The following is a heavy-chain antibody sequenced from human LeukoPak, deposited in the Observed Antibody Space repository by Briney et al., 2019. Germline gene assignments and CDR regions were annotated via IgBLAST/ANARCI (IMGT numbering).Heavy chain of an antibody. D-gene: IGHD3-10*01. CDR1: GYTFTSYA. J-gene: IGHJ4*02. V-gene: IGHV1-3*03. CDR3: ARGLGVLWFGDSPLGY. Sequence: GASVKVSCKASGYTFTSYAMHWVRQAPGQRLEWMGWINAGNGNTKYSREFQGRVTITRDTSASIAYMELSSLRSEDTAVYYCARGLGVLWFGDSPLGYWGQGTLVTVSS. CDR2: INAGNGNT.